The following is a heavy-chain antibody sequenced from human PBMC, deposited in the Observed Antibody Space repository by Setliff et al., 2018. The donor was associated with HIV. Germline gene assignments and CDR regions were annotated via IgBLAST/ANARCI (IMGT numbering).Heavy chain of an antibody. Sequence: ESGPTLVNPTETLTLTCTVSGFSLSNTRMGVSWIRQPPGKALEWLTHIFSDDEKSYSTSLKSRLTISKDTSKSQVVLTMTNMDPVDTATYYCARLMKTYYYDTSGYYAPWGNFDHWGRGTLVTVSS. CDR1: GFSLSNTRMG. D-gene: IGHD3-22*01. V-gene: IGHV2-26*01. CDR2: IFSDDEK. CDR3: ARLMKTYYYDTSGYYAPWGNFDH. J-gene: IGHJ4*02.